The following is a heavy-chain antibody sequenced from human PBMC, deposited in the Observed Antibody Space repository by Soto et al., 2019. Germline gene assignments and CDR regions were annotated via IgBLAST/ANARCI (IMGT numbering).Heavy chain of an antibody. CDR2: IYPGDAGT. V-gene: IGHV5-51*01. D-gene: IGHD3-3*01. Sequence: GESLKISCKGSGSSFTSYWIGWVRQMPGKGLEWMGIIYPGDAGTRYSPSFQGQVTISADKSISTAYLQWSSLKASDTAMYYCATHSPFDDFWSGYYQDCYYYYGLDVWAQGTTVTVSS. J-gene: IGHJ6*02. CDR1: GSSFTSYW. CDR3: ATHSPFDDFWSGYYQDCYYYYGLDV.